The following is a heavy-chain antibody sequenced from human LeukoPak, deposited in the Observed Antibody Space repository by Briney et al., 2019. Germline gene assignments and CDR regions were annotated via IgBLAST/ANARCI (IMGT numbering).Heavy chain of an antibody. J-gene: IGHJ4*02. Sequence: SETLSLTCTVSRGSISNYYWGWIRQPPGKGLEWIGVIYYNGSTNYNPSLKSRVTISIDMSKNQFSLKLSSVTAADTAVYYCARVRGPYYFDYWGQGTLVTVSS. V-gene: IGHV4-59*01. CDR1: RGSISNYY. CDR2: IYYNGST. CDR3: ARVRGPYYFDY.